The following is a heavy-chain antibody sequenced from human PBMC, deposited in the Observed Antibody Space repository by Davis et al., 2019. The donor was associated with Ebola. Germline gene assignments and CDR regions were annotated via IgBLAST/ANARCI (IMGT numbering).Heavy chain of an antibody. Sequence: SETLSLTCAVYGGSFSGYYWSWIRQPPGKGLEWIGEINHSGSTNYNPSLKSRVTISVDTSKNQFSLKLSSVTAADTAVYYCARELAPYGSGSYYNGWFGPWGQGTLVTVSS. CDR3: ARELAPYGSGSYYNGWFGP. J-gene: IGHJ5*02. CDR2: INHSGST. V-gene: IGHV4-34*01. D-gene: IGHD3-10*01. CDR1: GGSFSGYY.